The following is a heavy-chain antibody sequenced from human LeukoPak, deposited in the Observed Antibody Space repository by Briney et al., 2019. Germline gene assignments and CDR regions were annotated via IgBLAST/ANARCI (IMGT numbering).Heavy chain of an antibody. D-gene: IGHD3-22*01. CDR1: GFTFSSYA. CDR2: ISGSGGST. J-gene: IGHJ4*02. V-gene: IGHV3-23*01. CDR3: AKRSTMISSKYYFDY. Sequence: GGSLRPSCAASGFTFSSYAMSWVRQAPGKGLEWVSAISGSGGSTYYADSVKGRYTISRDNSKNALYLQMNILRAEDTAVYYCAKRSTMISSKYYFDYWGQGTLVTVSS.